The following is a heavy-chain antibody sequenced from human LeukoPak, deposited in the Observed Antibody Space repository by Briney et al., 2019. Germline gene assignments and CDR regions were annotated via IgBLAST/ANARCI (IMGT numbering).Heavy chain of an antibody. J-gene: IGHJ4*02. CDR3: ASLWFGEGALDY. Sequence: RAGGSLRLSCAASGFTFSSYSMNWVRQAPGKGLEWVSSISSSSSYIYYADSVKGRFTISRDNAKNSLYLQMNSLRAEDTAVYYCASLWFGEGALDYWSQGTLVTVSS. D-gene: IGHD3-10*01. CDR2: ISSSSSYI. V-gene: IGHV3-21*01. CDR1: GFTFSSYS.